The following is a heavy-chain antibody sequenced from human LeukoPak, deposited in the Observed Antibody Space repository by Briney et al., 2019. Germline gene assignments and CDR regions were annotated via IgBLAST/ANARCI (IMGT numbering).Heavy chain of an antibody. D-gene: IGHD5-24*01. J-gene: IGHJ4*02. CDR1: GGSISSYY. CDR2: IYYSGST. CDR3: ARVGRYGYNLEYFDY. V-gene: IGHV4-59*01. Sequence: PSETLSLTCTVSGGSISSYYWSWIRQPPGKGLKWIGYIYYSGSTNYNPSLKSRVTISVDTSKNQFSLKLSSVTAADTAVYYCARVGRYGYNLEYFDYWGQGTLVTVSS.